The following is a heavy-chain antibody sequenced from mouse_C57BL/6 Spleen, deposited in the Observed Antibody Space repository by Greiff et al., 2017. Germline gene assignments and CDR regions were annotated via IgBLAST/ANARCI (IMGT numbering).Heavy chain of an antibody. V-gene: IGHV14-2*01. CDR3: AGDEYDGCLYYAMCY. CDR2: IDPEDGDT. CDR1: GFNIKDYY. D-gene: IGHD2-3*01. Sequence: EVMLVESGAELVKPGASVKLSCTASGFNIKDYYMHWVKQRTEQGLEWIGRIDPEDGDTKYAPKFQGKATITADTSSNTAYLQLSSLTSEDTAVYYCAGDEYDGCLYYAMCYWGQGPSVTVSS. J-gene: IGHJ4*01.